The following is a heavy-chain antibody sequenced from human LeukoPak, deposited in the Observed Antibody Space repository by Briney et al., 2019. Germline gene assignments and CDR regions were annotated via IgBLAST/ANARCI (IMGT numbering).Heavy chain of an antibody. Sequence: GGSLRLSCAASGFTVSSKYMSWVRQAPGKGLEWVSVIYSGGSTYYADSVKGRFTISRDNSKNTLYLQMNSLGAEDTAVYYCARYSDRGEWYPCHWGQGTLVTVSS. CDR3: ARYSDRGEWYPCH. D-gene: IGHD3-3*01. CDR2: IYSGGST. CDR1: GFTVSSKY. J-gene: IGHJ4*02. V-gene: IGHV3-66*01.